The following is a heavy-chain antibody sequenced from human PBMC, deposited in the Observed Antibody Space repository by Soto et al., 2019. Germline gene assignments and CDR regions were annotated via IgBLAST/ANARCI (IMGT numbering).Heavy chain of an antibody. J-gene: IGHJ4*02. D-gene: IGHD3-22*01. CDR2: INAGNGNT. Sequence: ASVKVSCKASGYTFTNYGISWVRQAPGQGLEWMGWINAGNGNTKYSQKFQGRVTITRDTSASTAYMELSSLRSEDTAVYYCAIIERDSSGYKVLYYFEYWGQGTLVTVSS. CDR3: AIIERDSSGYKVLYYFEY. CDR1: GYTFTNYG. V-gene: IGHV1-18*01.